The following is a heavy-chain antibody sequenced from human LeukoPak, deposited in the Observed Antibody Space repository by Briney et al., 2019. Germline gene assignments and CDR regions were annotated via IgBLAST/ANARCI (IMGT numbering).Heavy chain of an antibody. V-gene: IGHV4-34*01. J-gene: IGHJ4*02. Sequence: PSETLSLTCAVSGVSFDDYYWSWVRQTPGKGLEWIGEINHSGYTNDSPSLKSRVTLSIDTSRKQLSLNLRSVTVADTGIYYCTRMTAGHDYWGQGTLVTVSS. D-gene: IGHD2-21*02. CDR2: INHSGYT. CDR1: GVSFDDYY. CDR3: TRMTAGHDY.